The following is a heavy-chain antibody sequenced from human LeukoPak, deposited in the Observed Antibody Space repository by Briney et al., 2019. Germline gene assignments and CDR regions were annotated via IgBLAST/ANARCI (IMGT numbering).Heavy chain of an antibody. Sequence: ASVKVSCKASGYTFTSYDINWVRQATGQGLEWMGWMNPNSGNTGYAQKFQGRVTMTRNTSISTAYMELSSLRSEDTAVYYCARGDHPRRYYYYYYGMDVWGQGTTVTVSS. CDR1: GYTFTSYD. J-gene: IGHJ6*02. V-gene: IGHV1-8*01. CDR3: ARGDHPRRYYYYYYGMDV. CDR2: MNPNSGNT. D-gene: IGHD1-14*01.